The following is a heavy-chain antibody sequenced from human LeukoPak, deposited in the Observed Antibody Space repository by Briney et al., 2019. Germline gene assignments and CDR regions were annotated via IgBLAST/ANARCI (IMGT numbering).Heavy chain of an antibody. V-gene: IGHV3-66*01. Sequence: PGGSLRLSCAASGFTFSSYDMHWVRQAPGKGLEWVAVMYSGGSTYYADSVKGRFTISRDNSKNTLYLQMNSLRAEDTAVYYCARGFSRGWTFDYWGQGALVTVSS. CDR1: GFTFSSYD. CDR3: ARGFSRGWTFDY. CDR2: MYSGGST. J-gene: IGHJ4*02. D-gene: IGHD6-19*01.